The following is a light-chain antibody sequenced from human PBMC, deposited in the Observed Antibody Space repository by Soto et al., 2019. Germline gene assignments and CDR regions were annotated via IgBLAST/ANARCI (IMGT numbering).Light chain of an antibody. CDR2: KVS. J-gene: IGKJ2*01. CDR3: MQGRHWPPT. V-gene: IGKV2-30*01. Sequence: DAVMTQSPLSLPVTLGQPASISCRSSQSLVYSDGNTYLSWFQQRPGQSPRRLIYKVSNRDSGVPDRFSGSGSGTDFTLIISRVEAEDVGVYYCMQGRHWPPTFGQRTKLEIK. CDR1: QSLVYSDGNTY.